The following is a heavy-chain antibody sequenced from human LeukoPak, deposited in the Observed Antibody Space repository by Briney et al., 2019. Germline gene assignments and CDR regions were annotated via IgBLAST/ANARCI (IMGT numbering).Heavy chain of an antibody. Sequence: GGSLRLSCAASGFTFSSYAMHWVRQAPGKGLEWVAVISYDGSNKYYADSVKGRFTISRDNSKNTLYLQMNSLRAEDTAVYYCARAPYYYDSLGYFQHWGQGTLVTVSS. CDR1: GFTFSSYA. CDR2: ISYDGSNK. V-gene: IGHV3-30*04. CDR3: ARAPYYYDSLGYFQH. D-gene: IGHD3-22*01. J-gene: IGHJ1*01.